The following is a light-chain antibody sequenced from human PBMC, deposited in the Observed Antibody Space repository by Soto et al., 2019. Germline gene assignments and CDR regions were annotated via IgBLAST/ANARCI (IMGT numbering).Light chain of an antibody. J-gene: IGKJ4*02. CDR2: GAS. CDR3: QQYGSSPLA. CDR1: QSVSSNY. Sequence: EIVLTQSPGTLSLSPGERATLSCRASQSVSSNYLAWYQQKPGQAPRLLIYGASIRATGIPDRFSGSGSGTDFTLTISRLEPEDFAVYSCQQYGSSPLAFGEGTKVAIK. V-gene: IGKV3-20*01.